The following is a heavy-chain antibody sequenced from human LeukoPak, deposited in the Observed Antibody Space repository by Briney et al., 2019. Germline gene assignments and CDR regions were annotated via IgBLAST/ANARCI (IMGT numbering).Heavy chain of an antibody. J-gene: IGHJ6*02. CDR1: GGSISSYY. D-gene: IGHD1-14*01. CDR3: ARSLLDGTDYGMDV. V-gene: IGHV4-59*01. Sequence: SETLSLTCTVSGGSISSYYWSWIRQPPGKGLEWIGYIYYSGSTNYNPSLKSRVTISVDTSKNQFSLKLSSVPAADTAVYYCARSLLDGTDYGMDVWGQGTTVTVSS. CDR2: IYYSGST.